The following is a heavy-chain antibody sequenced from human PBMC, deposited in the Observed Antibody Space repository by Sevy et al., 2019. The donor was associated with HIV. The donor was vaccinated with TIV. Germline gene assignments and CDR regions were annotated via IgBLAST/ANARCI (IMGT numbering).Heavy chain of an antibody. D-gene: IGHD3-9*01. CDR1: GFTFSSNT. Sequence: VGSLRLSCAASGFTFSSNTMNWLRQAPGKGLGWVSSISSRSTYIFYADSVKGRFTISRDNSKKSLFLQMNSLRVEDTAVYYCARGDKDGWFDPWGQGTPVTVSS. V-gene: IGHV3-21*01. CDR3: ARGDKDGWFDP. J-gene: IGHJ5*02. CDR2: ISSRSTYI.